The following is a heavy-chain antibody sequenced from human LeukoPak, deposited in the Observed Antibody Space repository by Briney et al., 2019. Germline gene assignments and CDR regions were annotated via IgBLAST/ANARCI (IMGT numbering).Heavy chain of an antibody. V-gene: IGHV1-46*01. CDR1: GYTFTSYY. CDR2: INPSGGST. D-gene: IGHD2-21*02. CDR3: ARDKGQGVVVTAYFDY. Sequence: ASVKVSCKASGYTFTSYYMHWVRQAPGQGLEWMGIINPSGGSTSYAQKFQGRVTMTRDTSTSTVCMELSSLRSEDTAVYYCARDKGQGVVVTAYFDYWGQGTLVTVSS. J-gene: IGHJ4*02.